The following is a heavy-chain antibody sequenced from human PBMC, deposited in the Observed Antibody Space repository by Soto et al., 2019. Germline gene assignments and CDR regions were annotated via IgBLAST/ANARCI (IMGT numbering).Heavy chain of an antibody. V-gene: IGHV3-15*07. Sequence: ASGYTFTSYDINWVRQALGKWLEWVGLIKSKTVGGTTDFAAPVKGRFAFSRDDSKNIMYLQMNSLNVEDTALYYCTTDSYSTMIVVRFDYWVHGTLVTVSS. D-gene: IGHD3-22*01. J-gene: IGHJ4*01. CDR2: IKSKTVGGTT. CDR1: GYTFTSYD. CDR3: TTDSYSTMIVVRFDY.